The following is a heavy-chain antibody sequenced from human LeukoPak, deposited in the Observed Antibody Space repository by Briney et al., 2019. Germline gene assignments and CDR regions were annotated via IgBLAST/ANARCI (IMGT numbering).Heavy chain of an antibody. J-gene: IGHJ4*02. D-gene: IGHD3-10*01. CDR2: ISYDGSNK. V-gene: IGHV3-30*18. CDR1: GFTFSSYG. Sequence: PGGSLRLSCAASGFTFSSYGMHWVRQAPGKGLEWVVVISYDGSNKYYADSVKGRFTISRDNSKNTLYLQMNSLRAEDTAVYYCAKPVGVMAYFDYWGQGTLVTVSS. CDR3: AKPVGVMAYFDY.